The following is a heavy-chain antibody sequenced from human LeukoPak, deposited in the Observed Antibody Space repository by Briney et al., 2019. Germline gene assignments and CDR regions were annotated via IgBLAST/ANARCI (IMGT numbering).Heavy chain of an antibody. V-gene: IGHV1-69*04. CDR1: GGTFSSYA. CDR2: IIPILGIA. D-gene: IGHD3-22*01. J-gene: IGHJ5*02. Sequence: SVKVSCKASGGTFSSYAISWVRQAPGQGLEWMGRIIPILGIANYAQKFQGRVTITADKSTSTAYMELSSLRSEDTAVYYCARASISLDYYDSSYNWFDPWGQGTLVTVSP. CDR3: ARASISLDYYDSSYNWFDP.